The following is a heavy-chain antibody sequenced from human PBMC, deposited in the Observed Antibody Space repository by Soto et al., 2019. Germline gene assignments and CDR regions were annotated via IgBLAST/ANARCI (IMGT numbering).Heavy chain of an antibody. V-gene: IGHV3-21*01. CDR1: WFTFSSYS. CDR2: ISSSSSYI. Sequence: LSLSCASSWFTFSSYSMNWGRHAPVKGLEWVSSISSSSSYIYYADSVKGRFTISRDNAKNSLYLQMNSLRAGDTAVYYCARGSMTTVTKKPRFDPWGQGTLVTVS. J-gene: IGHJ5*02. CDR3: ARGSMTTVTKKPRFDP. D-gene: IGHD4-4*01.